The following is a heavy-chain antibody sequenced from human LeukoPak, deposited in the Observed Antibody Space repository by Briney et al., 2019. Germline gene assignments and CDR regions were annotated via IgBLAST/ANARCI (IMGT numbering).Heavy chain of an antibody. CDR1: GYTFPSYF. CDR3: ARTAARRFDY. V-gene: IGHV1-46*01. Sequence: ASVKVSCKASGYTFPSYFMHWVRQAPGQGLEWMGIINPTGGSTTYAQKFQGRVTMTRDTSTSTVYMELSSLRSDDTAVYYCARTAARRFDYWGQGTLVTASS. J-gene: IGHJ4*02. CDR2: INPTGGST. D-gene: IGHD6-6*01.